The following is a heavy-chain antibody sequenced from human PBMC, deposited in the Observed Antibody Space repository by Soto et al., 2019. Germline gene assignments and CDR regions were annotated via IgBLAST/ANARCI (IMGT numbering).Heavy chain of an antibody. D-gene: IGHD6-13*01. Sequence: GGSLRLSCAASDFTFSSYDMHWVRQATGKGLEWVSAINTAGDTYYPGSVKGRFTISRENSKNSLYLQMNSLRAGDTAVYYCARGRIAAAGSYYYYGMDVWGQGTTVTVSS. J-gene: IGHJ6*02. CDR1: DFTFSSYD. CDR2: INTAGDT. CDR3: ARGRIAAAGSYYYYGMDV. V-gene: IGHV3-13*01.